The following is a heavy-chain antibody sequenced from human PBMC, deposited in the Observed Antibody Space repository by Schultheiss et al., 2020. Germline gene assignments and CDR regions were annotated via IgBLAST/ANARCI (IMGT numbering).Heavy chain of an antibody. CDR2: IWYDGSNK. CDR3: ARDPGYCSGGSCSDY. Sequence: GESLKISCAASGFTFSSYGMHWVRQAPGKGLEWVAVIWYDGSNKYYADSVKGRFTISRDNSKNTLYLQMNSLRAEDTAVYYCARDPGYCSGGSCSDYWGQGTLVTVSS. V-gene: IGHV3-33*01. J-gene: IGHJ4*02. CDR1: GFTFSSYG. D-gene: IGHD2-15*01.